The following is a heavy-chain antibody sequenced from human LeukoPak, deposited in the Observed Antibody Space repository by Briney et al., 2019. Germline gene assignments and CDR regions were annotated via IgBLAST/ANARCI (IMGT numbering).Heavy chain of an antibody. V-gene: IGHV4-34*01. D-gene: IGHD3-3*01. J-gene: IGHJ6*03. CDR3: ARAATIFGVVSMAYCMDV. CDR1: GGSFSGYY. CDR2: INHSGST. Sequence: SETLSLTCAVYGGSFSGYYWSWIRQPPGKGLEWIGEINHSGSTNYNPSLKSRVTISVDTSKNQFSLKLSSVTAADTAVYYCARAATIFGVVSMAYCMDVWGKGTTVTVSS.